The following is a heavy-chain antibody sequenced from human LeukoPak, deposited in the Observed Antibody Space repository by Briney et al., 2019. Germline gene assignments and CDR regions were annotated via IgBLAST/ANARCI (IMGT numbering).Heavy chain of an antibody. D-gene: IGHD2-2*01. CDR3: ARSIVVVPADFDY. V-gene: IGHV1-2*02. J-gene: IGHJ4*02. CDR2: INPNSGGT. Sequence: GASVKVSCKASGYTFTGYYMHWVRQAPGQGLEWMGWINPNSGGTNYAQKFQGRVTMTRDTSISIAYMELSRLRSDDTAVYYCARSIVVVPADFDYWGQGTLVTVSS. CDR1: GYTFTGYY.